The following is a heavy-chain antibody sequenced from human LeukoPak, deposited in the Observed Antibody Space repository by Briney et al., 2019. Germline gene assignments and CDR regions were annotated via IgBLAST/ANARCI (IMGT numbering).Heavy chain of an antibody. CDR2: INPSGGST. D-gene: IGHD1-26*01. V-gene: IGHV1-46*01. CDR3: ARVLAGATDAFDI. CDR1: GYTFTSYY. J-gene: IGHJ3*02. Sequence: GASVKVSCKASGYTFTSYYMHWVRQAPGQGLEWMGIINPSGGSTSYAQKFQGRVTMTRDMSTSTVYMELSSLRSEDTAVYYCARVLAGATDAFDIWGQGTMVTVSS.